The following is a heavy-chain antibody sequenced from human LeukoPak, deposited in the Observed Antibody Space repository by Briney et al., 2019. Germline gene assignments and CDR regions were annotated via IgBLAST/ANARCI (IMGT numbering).Heavy chain of an antibody. V-gene: IGHV1-24*01. Sequence: ASVKVSCKVSGYTLIELSMHWVRQAPGKGLEWMGGFDPEDGETIYAQKFQGRVTMTEDTSTDTAYMELSSLRSEDTAVYYCATAYGAYGDYEYWGQGTLVTVSS. D-gene: IGHD4-17*01. CDR3: ATAYGAYGDYEY. J-gene: IGHJ4*02. CDR2: FDPEDGET. CDR1: GYTLIELS.